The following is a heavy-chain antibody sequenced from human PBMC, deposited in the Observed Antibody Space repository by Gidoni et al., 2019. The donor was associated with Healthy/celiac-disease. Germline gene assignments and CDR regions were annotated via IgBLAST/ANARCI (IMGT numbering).Heavy chain of an antibody. V-gene: IGHV5-51*01. D-gene: IGHD3-22*01. CDR1: GYSFTSYW. J-gene: IGHJ1*01. CDR2: IYPGDSDT. CDR3: ARGSRNYYDSSGVEYFQH. Sequence: EVQLVQSGAEVKKPGESLKISCKGSGYSFTSYWIGWVRQMPGKGLEWMGIIYPGDSDTRYSPSFQGQVTISADKSISTAYLQWSSLKASDTAMYYCARGSRNYYDSSGVEYFQHWGQGTLVTVSS.